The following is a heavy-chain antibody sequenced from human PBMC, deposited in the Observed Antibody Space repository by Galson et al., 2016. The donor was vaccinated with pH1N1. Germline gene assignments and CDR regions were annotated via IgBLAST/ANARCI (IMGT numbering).Heavy chain of an antibody. J-gene: IGHJ4*02. CDR2: IDPSNGGT. CDR1: GYTFSSFY. Sequence: SVKVSCKASGYTFSSFYFRWVRQAPGQGLEWMGVIDPSNGGTTFAQKFQGLVTMTRDTSTSTVYMEVSGLKSDDTAVYYCIRDLGRLRDFWGQGTLVTVSS. CDR3: IRDLGRLRDF. V-gene: IGHV1-46*03. D-gene: IGHD7-27*01.